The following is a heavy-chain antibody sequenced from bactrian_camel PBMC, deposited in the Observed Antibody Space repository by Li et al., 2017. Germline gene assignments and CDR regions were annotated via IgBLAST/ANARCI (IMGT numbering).Heavy chain of an antibody. Sequence: VQLVESGGGLVQPGGSLRLSCEASGFTFDDHSMGWVRQAPGKGLEWISHLNWRGDATYYADSVKGRFTVSKDKNTLYLQMDSLKPEDTAMYYCAAESRQWHTCWGADTYNDWGQGTQVTVS. D-gene: IGHD5*01. CDR1: GFTFDDHS. V-gene: IGHV3-1*01. CDR2: LNWRGDAT. J-gene: IGHJ4*01. CDR3: AAESRQWHTCWGADTYND.